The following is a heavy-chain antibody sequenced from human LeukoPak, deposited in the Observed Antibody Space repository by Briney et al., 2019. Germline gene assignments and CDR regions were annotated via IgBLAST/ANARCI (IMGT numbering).Heavy chain of an antibody. Sequence: KASETLSLTCTVSGGSISSYYWSWIRQPPGKGLEWIGSIYHSGSTYYNPSLKSRVTISVDTSKNQFSLKLSSVTAADTAVYYCARHLADSSGYSWFDPWGQGTLVTVSS. CDR3: ARHLADSSGYSWFDP. J-gene: IGHJ5*02. D-gene: IGHD3-22*01. CDR2: IYHSGST. CDR1: GGSISSYY. V-gene: IGHV4-59*08.